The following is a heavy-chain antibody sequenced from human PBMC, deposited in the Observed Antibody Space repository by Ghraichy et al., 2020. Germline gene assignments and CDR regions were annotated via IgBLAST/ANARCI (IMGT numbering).Heavy chain of an antibody. CDR1: GFTFRIYD. V-gene: IGHV3-13*01. D-gene: IGHD3-10*01. J-gene: IGHJ6*02. Sequence: SCAASGFTFRIYDMHWVRQATGKGLEWVSTIGSAGDTYYSDSVKGRITISRENAKNSLYLQMNNLRAGDTAVYYCARGLWYGDVWGQGTTVTVSS. CDR3: ARGLWYGDV. CDR2: IGSAGDT.